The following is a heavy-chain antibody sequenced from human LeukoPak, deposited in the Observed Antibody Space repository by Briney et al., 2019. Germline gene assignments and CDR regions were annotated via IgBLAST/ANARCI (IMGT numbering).Heavy chain of an antibody. CDR1: GFTFSSYG. CDR3: ARDRDGYNESPQTH. D-gene: IGHD5-24*01. CDR2: ISSSNTI. J-gene: IGHJ3*01. Sequence: GGSLRLSCAASGFTFSSYGMNWVRQAPGKGLEWVSYISSSNTIYYADSVRGRFTISRDNAKNSLYLQMNSLRAEDTAVYYCARDRDGYNESPQTHWGQGTMVTVSS. V-gene: IGHV3-48*01.